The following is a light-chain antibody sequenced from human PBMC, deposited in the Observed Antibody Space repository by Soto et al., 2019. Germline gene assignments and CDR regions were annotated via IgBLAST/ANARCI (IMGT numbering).Light chain of an antibody. Sequence: DIQMPQSPSSLSASVGDSVTITCRASQSINIYLSWYQQKPGKAPKLLINVASTLQGGVPSRFSGSGSGTEFTLAISSLQPEDSATYYCQQSFSTPQTFGGGTRVEVK. J-gene: IGKJ4*01. CDR2: VAS. V-gene: IGKV1-39*01. CDR1: QSINIY. CDR3: QQSFSTPQT.